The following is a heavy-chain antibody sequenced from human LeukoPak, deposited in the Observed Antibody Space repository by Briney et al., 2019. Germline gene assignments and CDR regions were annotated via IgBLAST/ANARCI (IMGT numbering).Heavy chain of an antibody. J-gene: IGHJ5*02. CDR1: GYTFTSYD. Sequence: GASVKVSCKASGYTFTSYDINWVRQATGQGLEWMGWMNPNSGNTGYAQKFQDRVTMTRNTSISTAYMELSSLRSEDTAVYYCARAIRIGRAFDPWGQGTLVTVSS. D-gene: IGHD1-14*01. CDR2: MNPNSGNT. CDR3: ARAIRIGRAFDP. V-gene: IGHV1-8*01.